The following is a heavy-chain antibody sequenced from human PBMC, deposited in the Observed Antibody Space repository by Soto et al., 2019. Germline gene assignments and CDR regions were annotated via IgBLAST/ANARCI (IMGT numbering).Heavy chain of an antibody. J-gene: IGHJ4*02. Sequence: SETLSLTCTVSGGSISSGGYYWTWIRQHPGKGLEWIGYIYYSGSTYYNPSLKSRVTISLDRSKNQFSLKLSSVTAADTAVYYCARHTPAISISDHWGQGTLVTVS. CDR3: ARHTPAISISDH. CDR1: GGSISSGGYY. CDR2: IYYSGST. D-gene: IGHD2-15*01. V-gene: IGHV4-31*03.